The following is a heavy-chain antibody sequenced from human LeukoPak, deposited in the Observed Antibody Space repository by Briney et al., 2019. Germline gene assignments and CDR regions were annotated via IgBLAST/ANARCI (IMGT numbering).Heavy chain of an antibody. CDR3: AGARNYALDS. D-gene: IGHD4-11*01. J-gene: IGHJ4*02. V-gene: IGHV3-53*01. CDR1: VFIDSGKH. Sequence: GGSVRLSCAASVFIDSGKHMSWVRRARWKGLEWVSIIYTGGNTYYAASVTGPFTASRDNSTNTVHLQMNSLRAEDTAVYYCAGARNYALDSWGQGTLVAVSS. CDR2: IYTGGNT.